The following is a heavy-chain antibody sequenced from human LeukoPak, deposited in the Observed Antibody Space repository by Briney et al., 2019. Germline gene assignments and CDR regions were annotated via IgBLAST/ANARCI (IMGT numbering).Heavy chain of an antibody. Sequence: GGSLRLSCAASGFIFSDYWMSWVRQAAAKGLEWVANIKQDGSQEFYADSVKGRFTISRDNAKNSLYLQMDRLTPADTGVYYCTSLFSPNWGQGTLVTVSS. J-gene: IGHJ4*02. CDR2: IKQDGSQE. CDR1: GFIFSDYW. V-gene: IGHV3-7*01. CDR3: TSLFSPN.